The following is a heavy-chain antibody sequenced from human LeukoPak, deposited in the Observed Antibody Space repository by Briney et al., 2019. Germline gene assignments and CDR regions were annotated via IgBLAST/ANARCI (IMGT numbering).Heavy chain of an antibody. J-gene: IGHJ4*02. CDR2: INHDGSEI. D-gene: IGHD3-3*01. CDR1: GFTFSSYW. V-gene: IGHV3-7*01. Sequence: GGSLRLSCAASGFTFSSYWMSWVRQAPGKGLEWVAIINHDGSEIYYVGSARGRFTVSRDNSKKSVYLQMNSLRVEDTAVYYCARDDLVGDRYDYVDYWGQGTLVTVSA. CDR3: ARDDLVGDRYDYVDY.